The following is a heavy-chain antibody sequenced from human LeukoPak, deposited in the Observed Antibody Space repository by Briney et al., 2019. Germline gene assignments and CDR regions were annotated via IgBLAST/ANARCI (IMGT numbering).Heavy chain of an antibody. V-gene: IGHV3-23*01. Sequence: GGSLRLSCAASGFTFSSYAMSWVRQAPGKGLEWVSAISGSGGSTYYADSVKGRFTISRDNSKNTLYLQMNSLRAEDTALYYCAKDNYDILTGYSYWYFDLWGRGTLVTVSS. CDR2: ISGSGGST. D-gene: IGHD3-9*01. CDR3: AKDNYDILTGYSYWYFDL. CDR1: GFTFSSYA. J-gene: IGHJ2*01.